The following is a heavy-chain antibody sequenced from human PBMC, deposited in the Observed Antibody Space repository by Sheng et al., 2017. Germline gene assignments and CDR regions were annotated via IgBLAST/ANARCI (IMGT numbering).Heavy chain of an antibody. V-gene: IGHV4-38-2*02. J-gene: IGHJ5*02. CDR1: GYSISSGYY. CDR2: IYHSGST. Sequence: QVQLQESGPGLVKPSETLSLTCTVSGYSISSGYYWGWIRQPPGKGLEWIGSIYHSGSTYYNPSLKSRVTISVDTSKNQFSLKLSSVTAADTAVYYCARDRGXSSSWYDPNWFDPWGQGTLVTV. CDR3: ARDRGXSSSWYDPNWFDP. D-gene: IGHD6-13*01.